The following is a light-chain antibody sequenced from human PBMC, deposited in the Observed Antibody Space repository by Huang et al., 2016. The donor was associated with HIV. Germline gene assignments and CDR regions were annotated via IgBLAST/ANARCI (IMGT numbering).Light chain of an antibody. Sequence: EIEMTQSPAIVSVSAGERATLSCRASQSVNSDLAWYLQKPGQAPRRLIYGASTRGIVIPAKVNGTGSGTEFSLSISNLQSDDFGVYYCQQYNDWPPLTFGGGTKVEI. CDR1: QSVNSD. CDR2: GAS. CDR3: QQYNDWPPLT. J-gene: IGKJ4*01. V-gene: IGKV3-15*01.